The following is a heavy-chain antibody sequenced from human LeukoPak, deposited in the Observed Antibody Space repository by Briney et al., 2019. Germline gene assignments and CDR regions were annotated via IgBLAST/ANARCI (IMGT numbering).Heavy chain of an antibody. Sequence: SETLSLTCTVSGGSISSGGYYWSWIRQHPGKGLEWIGYIYYSGSTNYNPSLKSRVTISVDTSKNQFSLKLNSVTAADTAVYYCARAGTVITPRDWGQGTLVTVSS. D-gene: IGHD4-17*01. CDR1: GGSISSGGYY. J-gene: IGHJ4*02. CDR2: IYYSGST. V-gene: IGHV4-31*03. CDR3: ARAGTVITPRD.